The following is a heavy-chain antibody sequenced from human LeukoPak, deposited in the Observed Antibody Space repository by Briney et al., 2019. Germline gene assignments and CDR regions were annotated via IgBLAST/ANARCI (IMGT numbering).Heavy chain of an antibody. V-gene: IGHV4-39*01. Sequence: SETLSLTCTVSGGSISSSSYYWGWIRQPPGKGLEWIGSIYYSGSTYYNPSLKSRVTISVDTSKNQFSLKLSSVTAADTAVYYCARFHVDTAMLDPWGQGTLVTVSS. J-gene: IGHJ5*02. D-gene: IGHD5-18*01. CDR1: GGSISSSSYY. CDR2: IYYSGST. CDR3: ARFHVDTAMLDP.